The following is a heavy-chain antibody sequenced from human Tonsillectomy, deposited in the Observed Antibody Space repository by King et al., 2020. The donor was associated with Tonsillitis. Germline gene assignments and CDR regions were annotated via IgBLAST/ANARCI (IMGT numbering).Heavy chain of an antibody. CDR3: ARDSSAGNYPTYYYHYYMDV. D-gene: IGHD1-7*01. V-gene: IGHV3-64*01. Sequence: EVQLVEAGGGLVQPGGSLRLSCAASGFTFSSYAMHWVRQAPGKGLEYVSAISSNGASTYYANSVMGRFTISRDNSKNTLYLQMGSLRAEDMAVYYCARDSSAGNYPTYYYHYYMDVWGKGTTVTVSS. J-gene: IGHJ6*03. CDR2: ISSNGAST. CDR1: GFTFSSYA.